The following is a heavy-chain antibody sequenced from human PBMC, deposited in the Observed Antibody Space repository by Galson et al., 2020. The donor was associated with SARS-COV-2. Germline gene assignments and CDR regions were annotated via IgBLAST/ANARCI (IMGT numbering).Heavy chain of an antibody. Sequence: PTLVKPTQTLTLTCTFSGFSLSTSAVGMGWIRQPPGKALEWLALIYWTDDKRYSPSPKSRPTITKDTSKNQVVLTMTNMDPVDTATYYCADSPYDMLTGYPLNYFDYWGQGTLVTVSS. CDR1: GFSLSTSAVG. D-gene: IGHD3-9*01. CDR2: IYWTDDK. CDR3: ADSPYDMLTGYPLNYFDY. J-gene: IGHJ4*02. V-gene: IGHV2-5*01.